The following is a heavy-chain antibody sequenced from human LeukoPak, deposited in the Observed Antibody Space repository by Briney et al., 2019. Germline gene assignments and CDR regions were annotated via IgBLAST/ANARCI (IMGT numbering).Heavy chain of an antibody. CDR3: ARDQVEWELPTKYYYYYYMDV. CDR1: GYTFTGYY. Sequence: RASVKVSCKASGYTFTGYYMHWVRQAPGQGLEWMGWINPNSGGTNYAQKFQGRVTMTRDTSISTAYMELSRLRSDDTAVYYCARDQVEWELPTKYYYYYYMDVWGKGTTVTVSS. J-gene: IGHJ6*03. D-gene: IGHD1-26*01. CDR2: INPNSGGT. V-gene: IGHV1-2*02.